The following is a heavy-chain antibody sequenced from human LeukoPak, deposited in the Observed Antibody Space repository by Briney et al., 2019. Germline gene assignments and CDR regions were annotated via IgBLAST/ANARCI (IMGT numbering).Heavy chain of an antibody. CDR2: INHSGST. CDR1: GGSFSGYY. Sequence: SETLSLTCAVYGGSFSGYYWSWIRQPPGKGLEWIGEINHSGSTNYNPSLKSRVTISVDTSKNQFSLKLSSVTAADTAVYYCARTNIARGYGKTYYYSGMDVWGKGTTVTVS. V-gene: IGHV4-34*01. J-gene: IGHJ6*04. D-gene: IGHD3-10*01. CDR3: ARTNIARGYGKTYYYSGMDV.